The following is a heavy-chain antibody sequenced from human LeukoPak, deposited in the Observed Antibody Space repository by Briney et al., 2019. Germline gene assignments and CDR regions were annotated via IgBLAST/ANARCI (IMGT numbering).Heavy chain of an antibody. Sequence: GGSLRLSCEGSGFSFSAYNMNWVRQAPGKGLESISYISSSSATIYYADSVKGRFTISRDNAKNSLYLQMNSLRPEDTAVYFCARDGRGGFLDQWGQGTLVTVSS. D-gene: IGHD3-10*01. CDR3: ARDGRGGFLDQ. V-gene: IGHV3-48*01. CDR2: ISSSSATI. J-gene: IGHJ4*02. CDR1: GFSFSAYN.